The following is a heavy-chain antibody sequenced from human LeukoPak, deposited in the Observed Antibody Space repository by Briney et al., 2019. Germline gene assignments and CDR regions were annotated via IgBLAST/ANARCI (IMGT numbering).Heavy chain of an antibody. V-gene: IGHV1-18*01. D-gene: IGHD3-22*01. Sequence: ASVKVSCKASGYTFTSYGISWVRQAPGQGLEWMGWISAYNGNTNYAQKLQGRVTMTTDTSTSTAYMELRSLRSDDTAVYYCARDRLYDSSGYYYKEDFDYWGQGTLVTVSS. CDR2: ISAYNGNT. CDR1: GYTFTSYG. J-gene: IGHJ4*02. CDR3: ARDRLYDSSGYYYKEDFDY.